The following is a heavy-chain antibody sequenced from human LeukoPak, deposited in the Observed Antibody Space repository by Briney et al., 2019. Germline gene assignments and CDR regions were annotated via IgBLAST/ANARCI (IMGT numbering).Heavy chain of an antibody. CDR2: MNPNSGNT. V-gene: IGHV1-8*02. Sequence: GASVKVSCKASGFSIKNYYMHWVRQATGQGLEWMGWMNPNSGNTGYAQKFQGRVTMTRNTSISTAYMELSSLRSEDTAVYYCARGYSSGWYHFDYWGQGTLVTVSS. CDR1: GFSIKNYY. D-gene: IGHD6-19*01. J-gene: IGHJ4*02. CDR3: ARGYSSGWYHFDY.